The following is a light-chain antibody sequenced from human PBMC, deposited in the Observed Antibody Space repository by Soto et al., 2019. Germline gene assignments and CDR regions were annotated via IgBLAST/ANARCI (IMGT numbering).Light chain of an antibody. J-gene: IGKJ1*01. CDR2: GAS. V-gene: IGKV3-20*01. CDR1: QSVSNNY. CDR3: QQYGSSGT. Sequence: EIVLTQSRCTLSLSPGGRSTLPCRASQSVSNNYLAWYQQKPGQAPRLLIYGASNRATGIPDRFSGSGSGTGFTLTISRMEPEDFAVYYCQQYGSSGTFGQGTKV.